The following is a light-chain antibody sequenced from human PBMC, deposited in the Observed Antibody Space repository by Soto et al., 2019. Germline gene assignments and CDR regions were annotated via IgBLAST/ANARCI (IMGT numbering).Light chain of an antibody. V-gene: IGKV1-5*01. CDR3: QQYNSYSPLT. Sequence: DIQMTQSPSTLSASVGDRVTITCRASQSISSWLAWYQQKPGKAPKLLIYDASSLESGVPSRFSGSGSGTDFTLTISSLQPEDFATYYCQQYNSYSPLTFGGGTKV. CDR1: QSISSW. J-gene: IGKJ4*01. CDR2: DAS.